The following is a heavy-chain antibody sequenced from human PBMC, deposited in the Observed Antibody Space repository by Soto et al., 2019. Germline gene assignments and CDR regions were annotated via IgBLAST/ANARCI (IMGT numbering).Heavy chain of an antibody. CDR3: ARQISSTSCCDY. CDR2: IYPGDSDT. D-gene: IGHD2-2*01. J-gene: IGHJ4*02. CDR1: GYSFSSHW. V-gene: IGHV5-51*01. Sequence: EVQLVQSEAEVRQPGQSLKISCKVSGYSFSSHWIGWVRQMPGKGLEWMGIIYPGDSDTRYSPSFQGQVTISADKSISTAYLQWSSLKASDTAMYYCARQISSTSCCDYWGQGTLVTVSS.